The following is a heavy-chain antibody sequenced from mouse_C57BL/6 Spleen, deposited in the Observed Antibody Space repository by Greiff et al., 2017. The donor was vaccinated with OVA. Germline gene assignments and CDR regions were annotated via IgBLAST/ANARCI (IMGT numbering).Heavy chain of an antibody. CDR1: GFTFSSYA. CDR3: AREDLEGAMDY. Sequence: EVQVVESGGGLVKPGGSLKLSCAASGFTFSSYAMSWVRQTPEKRLEWVATISDGGSYTYYPDNVKGRFTISRDNAKNNLYLQMSHLKSEDTAMYYCAREDLEGAMDYWGQGTSVTVSS. V-gene: IGHV5-4*01. J-gene: IGHJ4*01. CDR2: ISDGGSYT.